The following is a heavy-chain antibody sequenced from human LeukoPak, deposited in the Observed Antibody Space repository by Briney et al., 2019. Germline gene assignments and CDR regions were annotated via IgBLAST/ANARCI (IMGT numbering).Heavy chain of an antibody. CDR2: IIPIFGTA. CDR1: GGTFSSYA. V-gene: IGHV1-69*13. CDR3: ARDPASYYYDSSGPDY. Sequence: SVKVSCKASGGTFSSYAISWVRQAPGQGLEWMGGIIPIFGTANYAQKFQGRVTITADESTSTAYMELSSLRSEDTAVYYCARDPASYYYDSSGPDYWGQGTLVTVSS. J-gene: IGHJ4*02. D-gene: IGHD3-22*01.